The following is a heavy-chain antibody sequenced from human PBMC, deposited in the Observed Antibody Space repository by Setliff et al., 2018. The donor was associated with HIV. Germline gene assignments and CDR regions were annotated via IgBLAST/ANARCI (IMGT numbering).Heavy chain of an antibody. V-gene: IGHV1-69*06. CDR1: GGTFTSSA. CDR3: ARDIPHDYTFWSGSTRFDP. J-gene: IGHJ5*02. CDR2: IIPHFDAP. Sequence: ASVKVSCKASGGTFTSSAISWVRQARGQGLEWMGAIIPHFDAPQYAQKFQGRVTITADKSTTTAYMELSSLRSEDTAVYYCARDIPHDYTFWSGSTRFDPWGQGTLVTVSS. D-gene: IGHD3-3*01.